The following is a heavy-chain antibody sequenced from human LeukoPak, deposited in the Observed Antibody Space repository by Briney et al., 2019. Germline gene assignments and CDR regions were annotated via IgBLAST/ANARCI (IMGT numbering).Heavy chain of an antibody. V-gene: IGHV4-61*02. Sequence: SETLSLTCTVSGGSLSSGSYYWSWIRQPAGKGLECIGRIYTSGSANYNPSLKSRVTISVDTSKNQFSLKLSSVTAADTAVYYCAREPFTPYGDYDPSYFDYWGQGTLVTVSS. CDR2: IYTSGSA. CDR3: AREPFTPYGDYDPSYFDY. D-gene: IGHD4-17*01. J-gene: IGHJ4*02. CDR1: GGSLSSGSYY.